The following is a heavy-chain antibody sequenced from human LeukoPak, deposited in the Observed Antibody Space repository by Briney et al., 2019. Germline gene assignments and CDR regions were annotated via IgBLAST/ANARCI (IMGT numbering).Heavy chain of an antibody. CDR2: ISSNSNI. V-gene: IGHV3-21*01. CDR3: ATGNYNKPFDY. Sequence: GGSLRLSCAASGFTFSSYSMNWVRQAPGKGLEWVSSISSNSNIYYADSVKGRFTISRDNAKNTLYLQMNSLRAEDTAVYYCATGNYNKPFDYWGQGTLVTVSS. J-gene: IGHJ4*02. CDR1: GFTFSSYS. D-gene: IGHD1-7*01.